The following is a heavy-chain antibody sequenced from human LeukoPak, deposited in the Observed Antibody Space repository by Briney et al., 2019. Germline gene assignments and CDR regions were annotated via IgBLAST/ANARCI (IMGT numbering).Heavy chain of an antibody. J-gene: IGHJ4*02. D-gene: IGHD5-18*01. CDR1: GGSIRRGSYY. CDR2: IYTSGST. V-gene: IGHV4-61*02. Sequence: PSQTLSLTCTVSGGSIRRGSYYWSWIRQPAGKGLEWIGRIYTSGSTNYNPSLKSRVTISVDRAKNQFSLKLSSVTAADTAVYYCARDGGYSYGYVDFDYWGQGTLVTVSS. CDR3: ARDGGYSYGYVDFDY.